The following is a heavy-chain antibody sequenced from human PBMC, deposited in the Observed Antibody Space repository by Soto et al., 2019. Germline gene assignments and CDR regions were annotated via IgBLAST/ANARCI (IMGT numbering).Heavy chain of an antibody. Sequence: QVQLVESGGGVVQPGRSLRLSCAASGFNFSSYGMHWVRQAPGKGLEWVAVISYDGSKKYYADTVKGRCTISRDNSRNTLYLQMYSLRAEDTAVYYCAKDFGNTVTPGFDFWGQGTLVTVSS. CDR2: ISYDGSKK. CDR3: AKDFGNTVTPGFDF. D-gene: IGHD4-17*01. CDR1: GFNFSSYG. V-gene: IGHV3-30*18. J-gene: IGHJ4*02.